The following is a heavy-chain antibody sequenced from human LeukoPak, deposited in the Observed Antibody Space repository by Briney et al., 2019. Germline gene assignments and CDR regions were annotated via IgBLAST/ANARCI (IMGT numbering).Heavy chain of an antibody. Sequence: SETLSLTCTVSGDSINSHYWSWIRQPPGKGLEWIGYMYYSGSINYNPSLKSRVTISIDTSKNQFSLKLGSVTAADTAVYYCARASGGGGIIHYWGQGTLVTVSS. V-gene: IGHV4-59*11. CDR1: GDSINSHY. J-gene: IGHJ4*02. CDR3: ARASGGGGIIHY. D-gene: IGHD3-16*02. CDR2: MYYSGSI.